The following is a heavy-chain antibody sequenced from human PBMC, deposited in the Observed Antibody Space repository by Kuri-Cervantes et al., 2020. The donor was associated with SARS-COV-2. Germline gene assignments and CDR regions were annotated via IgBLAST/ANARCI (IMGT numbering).Heavy chain of an antibody. CDR2: IYTSGSP. D-gene: IGHD3-16*02. J-gene: IGHJ3*02. CDR1: GGSISSYY. CDR3: ARDPLGFTFGGVIVDAFDI. V-gene: IGHV4-4*07. Sequence: SETLSLTCTVSGGSISSYYWSWIRQPAGKGLEWIGRIYTSGSPNYIPSLKSRVTMSEDKSKNQFSLKLSSVTAADTAVYYCARDPLGFTFGGVIVDAFDIWGQGTMVTVSS.